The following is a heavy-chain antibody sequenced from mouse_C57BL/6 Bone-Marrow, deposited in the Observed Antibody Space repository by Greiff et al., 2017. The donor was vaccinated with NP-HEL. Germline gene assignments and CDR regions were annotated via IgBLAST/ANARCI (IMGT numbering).Heavy chain of an antibody. J-gene: IGHJ4*01. Sequence: QLQESGPELVKPGASVKISCKASGYSFTDYNMNWVKQSNGKSLEWIGVINPNYGTTSYNQKFKGKATLTVDQSSSTAYMQLNSLTSEDSAVYYCARATVVEYYYAMDYWGQGTSVTVSS. CDR2: INPNYGTT. CDR3: ARATVVEYYYAMDY. CDR1: GYSFTDYN. D-gene: IGHD1-1*01. V-gene: IGHV1-39*01.